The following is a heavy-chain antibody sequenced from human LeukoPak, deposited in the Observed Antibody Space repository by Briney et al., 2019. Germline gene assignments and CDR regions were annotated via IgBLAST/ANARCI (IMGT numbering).Heavy chain of an antibody. CDR3: ARHVGHDFWSGYRSVDP. CDR1: GGSLRRTGYC. J-gene: IGHJ5*02. CDR2: IYHNGST. D-gene: IGHD3-3*01. Sequence: SETLSLTCTVSGGSLRRTGYCWGWIRQPPGKGLEWIGSIYHNGSTCNNPSLKSRVILSVDTSKNQFSLKLSSVAAADTAVYYCARHVGHDFWSGYRSVDPWGQGTLVTVSS. V-gene: IGHV4-39*01.